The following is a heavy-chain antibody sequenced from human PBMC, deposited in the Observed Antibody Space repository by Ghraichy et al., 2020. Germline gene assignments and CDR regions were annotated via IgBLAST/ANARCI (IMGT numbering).Heavy chain of an antibody. D-gene: IGHD6-19*01. CDR1: GFTFSSYV. CDR2: ISYDIINK. J-gene: IGHJ4*02. CDR3: AKGSAVAGTWYFDY. V-gene: IGHV3-30*18. Sequence: GGSLRLSCAASGFTFSSYVMHWVRQAPGKGLEWLAVISYDIINKNYADSVTGRFTISRDNSKNTLYLQMNSLRAEDTAVYYCAKGSAVAGTWYFDYWGQGTLVTVSS.